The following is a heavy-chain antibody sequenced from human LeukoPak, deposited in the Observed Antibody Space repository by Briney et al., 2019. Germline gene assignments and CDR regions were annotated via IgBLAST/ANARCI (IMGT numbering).Heavy chain of an antibody. Sequence: PGGSLRPSCAASGFTFSSYWMSWVRQAPGKGLEWVANIKQDGSEKYYVDSVKGRFTISRDNAKNSLYLQMNSLRAEDTAVYYCARDLYSSGWYYFDYWGQGTLVTVSS. D-gene: IGHD6-19*01. V-gene: IGHV3-7*01. CDR2: IKQDGSEK. CDR3: ARDLYSSGWYYFDY. CDR1: GFTFSSYW. J-gene: IGHJ4*02.